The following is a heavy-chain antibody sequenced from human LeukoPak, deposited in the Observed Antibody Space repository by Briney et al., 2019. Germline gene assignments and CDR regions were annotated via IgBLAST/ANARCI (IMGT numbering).Heavy chain of an antibody. Sequence: PGGSLRLSCAASGFTFSSYAMSGARQARGKGLEGGSASSGSGGSTHYADSVKGRFTISRDKSKNTLYLEMNSLRAEDTAVYYCASPLDYDSSGYYHGGQGTLVTVSS. V-gene: IGHV3-23*01. CDR2: SSGSGGST. CDR1: GFTFSSYA. J-gene: IGHJ4*02. CDR3: ASPLDYDSSGYYH. D-gene: IGHD3-22*01.